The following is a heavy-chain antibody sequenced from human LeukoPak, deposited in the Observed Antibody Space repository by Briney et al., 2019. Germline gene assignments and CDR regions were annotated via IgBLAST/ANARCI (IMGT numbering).Heavy chain of an antibody. Sequence: SETLSLTCTVSGDSIRSVSYYWGWIRQPPGKGLQCIGSIYYSGSTYYNPSLKSRVTISVDMSKNQFSLKLSSVTAADTAVYYCARVGAYCTSTSCLDYWGQGTLVTVSS. CDR3: ARVGAYCTSTSCLDY. CDR2: IYYSGST. D-gene: IGHD2-2*01. J-gene: IGHJ4*02. V-gene: IGHV4-39*01. CDR1: GDSIRSVSYY.